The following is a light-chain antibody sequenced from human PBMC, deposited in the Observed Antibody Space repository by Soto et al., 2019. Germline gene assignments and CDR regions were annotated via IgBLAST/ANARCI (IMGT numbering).Light chain of an antibody. Sequence: EIVLTQSPGTLSLSPGERATLSCRASQSVSSSYLAWYQQKPGQAPRLLIYAASSRATGIPGRFSGSGSGTDFTLTINRLEPEDRAVYYCQQYGSSPWTFGPGTKVES. J-gene: IGKJ1*01. CDR2: AAS. V-gene: IGKV3-20*01. CDR1: QSVSSSY. CDR3: QQYGSSPWT.